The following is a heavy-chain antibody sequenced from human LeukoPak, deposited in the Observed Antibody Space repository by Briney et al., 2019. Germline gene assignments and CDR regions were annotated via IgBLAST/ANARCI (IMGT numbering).Heavy chain of an antibody. Sequence: ASVKVSCKASGGTFSSYAISWVRQAPGQGLEWMGGIIPIFGTANYAQKFQGRVTITTDESTSTAYMELSSLRSEDTAVYYCASGIAAAGTEVVAYYYYMDVWGKGTTVTVSS. D-gene: IGHD6-13*01. V-gene: IGHV1-69*05. CDR3: ASGIAAAGTEVVAYYYYMDV. CDR1: GGTFSSYA. J-gene: IGHJ6*03. CDR2: IIPIFGTA.